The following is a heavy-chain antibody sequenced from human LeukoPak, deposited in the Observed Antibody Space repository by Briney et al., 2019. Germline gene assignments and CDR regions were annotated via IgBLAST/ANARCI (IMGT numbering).Heavy chain of an antibody. J-gene: IGHJ4*02. CDR3: AKDLVATIRVDY. CDR2: ISKDSGDK. D-gene: IGHD5-12*01. Sequence: GGSLRLSCAAAGFTFNIYNMNWVRQAPGKGLEWGSHISKDSGDKHYVDSVKGRFTISRDNSKNTLYLQMNSLRAEDTAVYYCAKDLVATIRVDYWGQGTLATVSS. V-gene: IGHV3-48*01. CDR1: GFTFNIYN.